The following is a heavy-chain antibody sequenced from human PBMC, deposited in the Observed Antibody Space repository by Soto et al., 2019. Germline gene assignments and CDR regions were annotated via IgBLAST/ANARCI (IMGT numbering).Heavy chain of an antibody. CDR2: IVDSGGRA. V-gene: IGHV3-23*01. J-gene: IGHJ6*02. Sequence: GGSLRLSCAASGFAFSSYAMNWVRQAPGKGLEWVSGIVDSGGRAFYADSVKGRFTISRDNSKNTLYLEMNNLRAEDTAIYYCAPVPAASSYYSTDVWGQGTPVTVSS. CDR3: APVPAASSYYSTDV. CDR1: GFAFSSYA. D-gene: IGHD2-2*01.